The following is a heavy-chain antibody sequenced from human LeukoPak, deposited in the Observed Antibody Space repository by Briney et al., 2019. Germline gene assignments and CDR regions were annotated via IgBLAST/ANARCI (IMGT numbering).Heavy chain of an antibody. CDR1: GGSISSSSYY. V-gene: IGHV4-39*01. Sequence: SETLSLTCTVSGGSISSSSYYWGWIRQPPGKGLEWIGSIYYSGSTYYNPSLKSRVTISVDTSKNQFSLKLSSVTAADTAVCYCARADDYGDNFDYWGQGTLVTVSS. CDR2: IYYSGST. D-gene: IGHD4-17*01. CDR3: ARADDYGDNFDY. J-gene: IGHJ4*02.